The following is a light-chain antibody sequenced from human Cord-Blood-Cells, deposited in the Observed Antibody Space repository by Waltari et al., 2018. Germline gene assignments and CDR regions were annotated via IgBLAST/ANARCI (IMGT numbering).Light chain of an antibody. CDR2: DVN. CDR1: SSDVGGYNY. CDR3: SSYAGSSTRVI. Sequence: QSALTQPASVSGSPGQSTTISCTGTSSDVGGYNYVSWYQQHPGKAPTLMIFDVNNRPAGVSDGFSGSKFGNRASLTVSWLQTGDGADYYCSSYAGSSTRVIFGGGTRLTVL. V-gene: IGLV2-14*01. J-gene: IGLJ2*01.